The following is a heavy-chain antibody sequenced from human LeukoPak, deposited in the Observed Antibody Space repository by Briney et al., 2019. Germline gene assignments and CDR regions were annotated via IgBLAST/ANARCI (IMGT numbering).Heavy chain of an antibody. V-gene: IGHV3-23*01. Sequence: GGSLRLSCTASGFTFSSCAMSWGRQAPGKGLERVSVMSGSCGSTYYADSARSRFTISRDNSKNTRYLQMNSPRAEDTVVYYCAILPGYSRIWYEVDYWGQRTLVTVSS. CDR2: MSGSCGST. CDR1: GFTFSSCA. J-gene: IGHJ4*02. CDR3: AILPGYSRIWYEVDY. D-gene: IGHD6-13*01.